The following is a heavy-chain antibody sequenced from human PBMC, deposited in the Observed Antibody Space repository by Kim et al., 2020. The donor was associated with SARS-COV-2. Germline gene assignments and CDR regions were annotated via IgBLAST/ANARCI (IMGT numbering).Heavy chain of an antibody. CDR2: IKQDGSEK. Sequence: GGSLRLSCAASGFTFSSYWMSWVRQAPGKGLEWVANIKQDGSEKYYVDSVKGRFTISRDNAKNSLYLQMNSLRAEDTAVYYCARDVQYSSSHLFDYWGQGTLVTVSS. CDR3: ARDVQYSSSHLFDY. J-gene: IGHJ4*02. CDR1: GFTFSSYW. V-gene: IGHV3-7*01. D-gene: IGHD6-6*01.